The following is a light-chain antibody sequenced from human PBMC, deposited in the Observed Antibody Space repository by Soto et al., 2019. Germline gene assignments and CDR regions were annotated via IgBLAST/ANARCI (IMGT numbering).Light chain of an antibody. Sequence: QPVLTQSPSASASLGASVKLTCTLSSGHSSYAIAWHQQQSEKGPRYLMKVNSDGSHSKGDGIPDRFSGSSSGAERYLTISSLQSEDEADYYCQTWGTGILVFGTGTKLTVL. J-gene: IGLJ1*01. CDR2: VNSDGSH. CDR3: QTWGTGILV. V-gene: IGLV4-69*01. CDR1: SGHSSYA.